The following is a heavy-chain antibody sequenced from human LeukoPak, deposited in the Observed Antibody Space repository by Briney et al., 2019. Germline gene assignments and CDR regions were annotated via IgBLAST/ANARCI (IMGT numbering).Heavy chain of an antibody. Sequence: GGSLRLSCAASGFTFRSYSMNWVRQAPGKGLEWVAFISTSSDTISYSDSVKGRFTISRDNAKNSLYLHMSSLRAEDTAVYYCARHDYGDHEDYFYYMDVWGKGTTVTVSS. CDR3: ARHDYGDHEDYFYYMDV. V-gene: IGHV3-48*01. D-gene: IGHD4-17*01. CDR2: ISTSSDTI. CDR1: GFTFRSYS. J-gene: IGHJ6*03.